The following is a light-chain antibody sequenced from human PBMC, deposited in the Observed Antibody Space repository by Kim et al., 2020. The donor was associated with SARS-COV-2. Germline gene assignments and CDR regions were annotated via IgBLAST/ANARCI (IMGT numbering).Light chain of an antibody. Sequence: GQSVTITSYGGSSNSVSNTLNWYRRLPGTAPKRLIYSNNQRPSGVPDRVSGSKSGTSASLAISGLQTENEADYYCAAWDDSLNGYVFGTGTKVTVL. J-gene: IGLJ1*01. CDR1: SSNSVSNT. CDR3: AAWDDSLNGYV. CDR2: SNN. V-gene: IGLV1-44*01.